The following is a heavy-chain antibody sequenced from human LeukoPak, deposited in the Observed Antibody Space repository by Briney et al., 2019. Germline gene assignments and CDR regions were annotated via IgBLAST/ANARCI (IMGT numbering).Heavy chain of an antibody. CDR2: ISGSGGST. CDR3: ARMSTIFGWYYGMDV. Sequence: PGGSLRLSCAASGFTFSTYVVNWVRQAPGKGLQWVSTISGSGGSTYYADSVKGRFTISRDNSKNTLYLQMNSLRAEDTAVYYCARMSTIFGWYYGMDVWGQGTTVTVSS. J-gene: IGHJ6*02. CDR1: GFTFSTYV. V-gene: IGHV3-23*01. D-gene: IGHD3-3*01.